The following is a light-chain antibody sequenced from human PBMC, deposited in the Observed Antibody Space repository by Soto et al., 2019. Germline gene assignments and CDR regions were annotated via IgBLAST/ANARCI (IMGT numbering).Light chain of an antibody. CDR2: KAS. Sequence: DIQMTQSPSTLSASVGDRVTITCRASQTISTWLAWYQQKPGKAPKLLIYKASSLQSGVPSRFSGSGSGTEFTLTISSLQPDDFATYYCQQYNTYPQFGPGTRVEIK. CDR3: QQYNTYPQ. CDR1: QTISTW. J-gene: IGKJ1*01. V-gene: IGKV1-5*03.